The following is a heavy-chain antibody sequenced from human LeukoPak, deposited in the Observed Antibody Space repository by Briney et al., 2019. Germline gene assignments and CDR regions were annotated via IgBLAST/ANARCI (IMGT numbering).Heavy chain of an antibody. J-gene: IGHJ4*02. V-gene: IGHV4-39*02. CDR2: IYYSGST. D-gene: IGHD6-19*01. CDR1: GGSISSSSYY. Sequence: SETLSLTCTVSGGSISSSSYYWGWIRQPPGKGLEWIGSIYYSGSTYYNPSLNSRVTISVDTSKNQFSLKLSSVTAADTAVYYCARDRRKWYSSGPIDYWGQGTLVTVSS. CDR3: ARDRRKWYSSGPIDY.